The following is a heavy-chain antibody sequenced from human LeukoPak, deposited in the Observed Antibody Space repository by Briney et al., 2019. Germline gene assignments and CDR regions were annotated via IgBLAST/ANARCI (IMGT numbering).Heavy chain of an antibody. Sequence: ASVKVSCKVSGYTFTSYDINWVRQATGQGLEWMGWMNPNSGNTGYAQKFQGRVTMTRNTSISTAYMELSSLRSEDTAVYYCARGYGSGSYYNPWKRYYYYGMDVWGQGTTVTVSS. J-gene: IGHJ6*02. CDR2: MNPNSGNT. D-gene: IGHD3-10*01. CDR1: GYTFTSYD. CDR3: ARGYGSGSYYNPWKRYYYYGMDV. V-gene: IGHV1-8*01.